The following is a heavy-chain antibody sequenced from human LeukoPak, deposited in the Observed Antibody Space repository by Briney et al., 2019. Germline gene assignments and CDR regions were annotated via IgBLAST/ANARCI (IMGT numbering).Heavy chain of an antibody. CDR3: ERGYCSGSSCYSRTFGS. CDR2: IYYSGST. CDR1: GGSVSIGSYY. Sequence: PSETLSLTCTVSGGSVSIGSYYWNWIRQPPGKGLEWIGYIYYSGSTNYNPSLKSRVTISVDTSNNQFSLKLTSVTAADTAVYYCERGYCSGSSCYSRTFGSWGQGTLVTVSS. J-gene: IGHJ5*01. V-gene: IGHV4-61*01. D-gene: IGHD2-15*01.